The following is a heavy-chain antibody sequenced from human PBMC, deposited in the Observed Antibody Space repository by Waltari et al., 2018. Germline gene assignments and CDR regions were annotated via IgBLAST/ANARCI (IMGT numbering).Heavy chain of an antibody. CDR1: GGTFSSSA. CDR2: IIPIFGTA. J-gene: IGHJ6*02. CDR3: ASTRDCSSTSCYAAYYYGMDV. D-gene: IGHD2-2*01. V-gene: IGHV1-69*13. Sequence: QVQLVQSGAEVKKPGSSVKVSCKASGGTFSSSAISWVRQAPGQGLEWMGGIIPIFGTANYAQKFQGRVTITADESTSTAYMELSSLRSEDTAVYYCASTRDCSSTSCYAAYYYGMDVWGQGTTVTVS.